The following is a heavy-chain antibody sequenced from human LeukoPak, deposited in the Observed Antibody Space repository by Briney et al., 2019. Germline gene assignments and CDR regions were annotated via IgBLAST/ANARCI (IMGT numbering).Heavy chain of an antibody. V-gene: IGHV4-31*03. J-gene: IGHJ6*02. CDR3: ASNRAIWAGYGMDV. Sequence: SETLSLTCTVSGCSISSGGYYWSWIRQHPGKGLEWIGYIYYSGSTYHNPSLKSRVTISVDTSKNQFSLKLSSVTAADTAVYYCASNRAIWAGYGMDVWGQGTTVTVSS. CDR2: IYYSGST. D-gene: IGHD3-9*01. CDR1: GCSISSGGYY.